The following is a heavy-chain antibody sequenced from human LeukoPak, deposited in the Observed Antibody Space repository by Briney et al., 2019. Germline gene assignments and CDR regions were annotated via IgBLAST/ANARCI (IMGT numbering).Heavy chain of an antibody. CDR2: ISSDGSNT. D-gene: IGHD3-10*01. V-gene: IGHV3-74*01. CDR1: GFTVSSFW. J-gene: IGHJ5*02. CDR3: TRGRGAYGWFDP. Sequence: GGSLRLSCAASGFTVSSFWMHWVRKAPGKGLVWVSRISSDGSNTYYADSVKGRFTISRDTAMDTLYLHMHSLREEDTADYYCTRGRGAYGWFDPWGQGTQVTVSS.